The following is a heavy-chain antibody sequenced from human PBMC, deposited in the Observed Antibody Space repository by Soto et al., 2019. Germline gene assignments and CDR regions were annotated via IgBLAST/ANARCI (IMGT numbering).Heavy chain of an antibody. CDR1: GDSLNSYY. V-gene: IGHV4-59*01. D-gene: IGHD1-1*01. J-gene: IGHJ3*02. CDR3: ARDRNKLWKNDAFDI. CDR2: IYYSGDT. Sequence: QVQLQESGPGLVKLSETLTLTCSVSGDSLNSYYWSWIRQSPGKGLEWLGYIYYSGDTKYNPSLQSRISISVDTTENQFSLRLSSVTAADTAVYFCARDRNKLWKNDAFDIWGQGTMVTVSS.